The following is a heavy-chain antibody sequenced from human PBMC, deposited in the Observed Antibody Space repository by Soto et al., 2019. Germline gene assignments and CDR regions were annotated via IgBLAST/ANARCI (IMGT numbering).Heavy chain of an antibody. J-gene: IGHJ5*02. V-gene: IGHV4-4*07. CDR1: GVSISSYY. Sequence: SETLSLTCTVSGVSISSYYWSWIRHPAGKGLEWIGRIYTSGSTNYNPSLKSRVTMSVDTSKNQFSLKLSSVTAADTAVYYCARVKHDYVWGSYRYTGSNWFDPWGQGTLLTVSS. D-gene: IGHD3-16*02. CDR3: ARVKHDYVWGSYRYTGSNWFDP. CDR2: IYTSGST.